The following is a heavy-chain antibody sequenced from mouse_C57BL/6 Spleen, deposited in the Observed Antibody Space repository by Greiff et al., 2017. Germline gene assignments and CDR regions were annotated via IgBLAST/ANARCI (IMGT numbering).Heavy chain of an antibody. Sequence: EVRVEESGGGLVQPGGSLGLSCAASGFPFPDYYMSWVRRPPGKALGGWGFIRNKANGYTPESGASVKGRLTTSGVNSKSISYLQLMARRDEESATYYCARSIMITAGYFDAWGEGTTLTESS. CDR2: IRNKANGYTP. D-gene: IGHD2-4*01. CDR1: GFPFPDYY. J-gene: IGHJ2*01. CDR3: ARSIMITAGYFDA. V-gene: IGHV7-3*01.